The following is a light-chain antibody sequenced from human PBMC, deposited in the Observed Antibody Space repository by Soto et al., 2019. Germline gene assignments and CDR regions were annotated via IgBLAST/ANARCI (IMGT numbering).Light chain of an antibody. CDR1: SSDVANYNL. J-gene: IGLJ2*01. Sequence: QSALTQPASVSGSPGQSITISCTGTSSDVANYNLVSWYQQHPGKAPKLMIYEGSKRPSGVSNRFSGSKSGNTASLTISGLHAEDEADYYCCSYAGSSTWLFGGGTQLTGL. V-gene: IGLV2-23*01. CDR2: EGS. CDR3: CSYAGSSTWL.